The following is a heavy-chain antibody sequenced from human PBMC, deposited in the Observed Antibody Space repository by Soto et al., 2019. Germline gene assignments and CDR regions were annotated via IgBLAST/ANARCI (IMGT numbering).Heavy chain of an antibody. CDR1: SGSISLYY. CDR2: IYYSGST. J-gene: IGHJ4*02. V-gene: IGHV4-59*08. CDR3: ATYDVDTAMDH. D-gene: IGHD5-18*01. Sequence: QVQLQESGPGLVKPSETLSLTCTVSSGSISLYYWTWIRQPPGKGLEWIGYIYYSGSTNYNPSLKRRVTLSIDTSKNQFSLKLTSVTAADTAVYYCATYDVDTAMDHWGQGTLVTVSS.